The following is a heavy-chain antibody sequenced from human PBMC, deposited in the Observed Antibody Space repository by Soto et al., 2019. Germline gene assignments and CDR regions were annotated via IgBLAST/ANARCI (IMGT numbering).Heavy chain of an antibody. V-gene: IGHV2-70*04. Sequence: SGPTLVNPTQTLTLTCTVSGFSLSGSGMRVTWIRQPPGKALEWLARIDWEDAKLYSTSLKTRLTISKDTSKNQVVLTMTNVDPADTGTYYCARAFYGMDVWGQGTTVTVS. CDR2: IDWEDAK. CDR1: GFSLSGSGMR. CDR3: ARAFYGMDV. J-gene: IGHJ6*02.